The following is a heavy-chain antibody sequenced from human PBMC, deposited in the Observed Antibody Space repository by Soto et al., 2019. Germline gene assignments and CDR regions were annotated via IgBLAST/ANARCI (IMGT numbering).Heavy chain of an antibody. CDR1: GGSISSISYY. J-gene: IGHJ4*02. Sequence: SETLSLTCTVSGGSISSISYYWGWIRQPPGKGLEWIGSIYYSGSTYYNPSLKSRVTISVDTSKNQFSLKLSSVTAADTAVYYCASLVYYYDSSGYYYFDYWGQGTLVTVSS. CDR3: ASLVYYYDSSGYYYFDY. V-gene: IGHV4-39*01. D-gene: IGHD3-22*01. CDR2: IYYSGST.